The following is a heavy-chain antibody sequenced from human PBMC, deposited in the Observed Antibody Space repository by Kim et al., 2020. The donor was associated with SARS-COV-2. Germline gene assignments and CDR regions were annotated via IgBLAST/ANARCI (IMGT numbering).Heavy chain of an antibody. CDR3: ARGPHSSGWYSFYYFDY. J-gene: IGHJ4*02. Sequence: EKGRFTISRDNAKNTLYLQMNSLRAEDTAVYYCARGPHSSGWYSFYYFDYWGQGTLVTVSS. D-gene: IGHD6-19*01. V-gene: IGHV3-74*01.